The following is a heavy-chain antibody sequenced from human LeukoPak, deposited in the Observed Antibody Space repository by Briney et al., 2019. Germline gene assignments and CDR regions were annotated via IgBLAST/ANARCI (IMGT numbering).Heavy chain of an antibody. CDR3: ASRATVYDILTGYYLGWFDP. CDR2: INHSGST. D-gene: IGHD3-9*01. Sequence: SETLSLTCAVYGGSFSGYYWSWIRQPPGKGLEWIGEINHSGSTNYNPSLKSRVTISVDTSKNQFSLKLSSVTAADTAVYYCASRATVYDILTGYYLGWFDPWGQGTLVTVSS. V-gene: IGHV4-34*01. CDR1: GGSFSGYY. J-gene: IGHJ5*02.